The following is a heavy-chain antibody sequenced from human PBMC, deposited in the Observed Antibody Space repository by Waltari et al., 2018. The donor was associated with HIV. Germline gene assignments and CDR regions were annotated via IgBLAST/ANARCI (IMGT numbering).Heavy chain of an antibody. D-gene: IGHD6-13*01. J-gene: IGHJ6*02. V-gene: IGHV3-30*04. CDR3: ARPLYSSSWYGGMDV. CDR2: ISYYGSNK. CDR1: GFTLSSSA. Sequence: QVQLVESGGGVVQPGRSLRLSCAAPGFTLSSSAMHWVRQASGKGLEWVAVISYYGSNKYYADSVKGRFTISRDNSKNTLYLQMNSLRAEDTAVYYCARPLYSSSWYGGMDVWGQGTTVTVSS.